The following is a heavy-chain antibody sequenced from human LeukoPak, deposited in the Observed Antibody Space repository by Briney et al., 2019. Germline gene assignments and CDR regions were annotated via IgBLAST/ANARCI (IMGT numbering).Heavy chain of an antibody. CDR1: GLSISNFW. D-gene: IGHD4-23*01. CDR2: IDKDGNEI. J-gene: IGHJ4*02. Sequence: GGSLRLSCAASGLSISNFWMHWVRQAPGKGLEWVAIIDKDGNEIKYVDSVKGRFTISSDKASNTLYLQMDSLRAEDTALYHCAKHSGNYGFHQWGQGTLVTVSS. CDR3: AKHSGNYGFHQ. V-gene: IGHV3-7*03.